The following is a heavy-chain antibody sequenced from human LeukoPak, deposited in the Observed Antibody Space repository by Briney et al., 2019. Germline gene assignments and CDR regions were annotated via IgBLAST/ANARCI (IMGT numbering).Heavy chain of an antibody. V-gene: IGHV3-23*01. J-gene: IGHJ2*01. D-gene: IGHD3-22*01. CDR2: ISASGGST. CDR3: ARLYYYDSSGYYQPEYWYFDL. Sequence: SGGSLRLSCAASGFTFSSYAMSWVRQAPGKGLEWVSSISASGGSTYYADSVKGRFTISRDNSKNTLYLQMNSLRAEDTAVYYCARLYYYDSSGYYQPEYWYFDLWGRGTLVTVSS. CDR1: GFTFSSYA.